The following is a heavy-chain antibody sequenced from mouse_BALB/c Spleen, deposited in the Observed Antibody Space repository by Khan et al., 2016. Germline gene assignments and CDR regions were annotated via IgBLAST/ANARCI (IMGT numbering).Heavy chain of an antibody. CDR1: GYSITSGYY. V-gene: IGHV3-6*02. CDR3: ANGNYWYFDV. CDR2: ISYDGSN. J-gene: IGHJ1*01. Sequence: EVQLQESGPGLVKPSQSLSLTCSVTGYSITSGYYWNWIRQIPGNKLEWMGYISYDGSNNYNPSLKNRISITRNTSKNQFFLKLNSVTTEDKATXYCANGNYWYFDVWGAGTPVTVSS. D-gene: IGHD2-1*01.